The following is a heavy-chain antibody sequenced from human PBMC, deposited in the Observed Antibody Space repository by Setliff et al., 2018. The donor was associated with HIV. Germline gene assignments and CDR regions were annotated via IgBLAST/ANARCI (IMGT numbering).Heavy chain of an antibody. V-gene: IGHV1-2*02. Sequence: ASVKVSCKASGYTFTGQYLHWVRQAPGQGLEWLGWVNPNSGDAIYAQNFQGRVTMTRDTSINAAYMELRGLRSDDTAVYYCARNFGLSPSGKYYYYYGMDIWGQGTTVTVSS. D-gene: IGHD3-10*01. J-gene: IGHJ6*02. CDR2: VNPNSGDA. CDR1: GYTFTGQY. CDR3: ARNFGLSPSGKYYYYYGMDI.